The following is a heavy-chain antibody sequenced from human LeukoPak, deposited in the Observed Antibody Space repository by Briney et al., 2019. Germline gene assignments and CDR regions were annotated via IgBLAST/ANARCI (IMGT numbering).Heavy chain of an antibody. J-gene: IGHJ4*02. CDR1: GYTFTSYY. D-gene: IGHD6-19*01. V-gene: IGHV1-46*01. CDR3: AREGSGWYFDY. Sequence: ASVKVSCKASGYTFTSYYMHWVRQAPGQGLEWMGIINPSGGSTSYAQKFQGRVTMTRDTSTSTDYMELSSLRSEDTAVYYCAREGSGWYFDYWGQGTLVTVSS. CDR2: INPSGGST.